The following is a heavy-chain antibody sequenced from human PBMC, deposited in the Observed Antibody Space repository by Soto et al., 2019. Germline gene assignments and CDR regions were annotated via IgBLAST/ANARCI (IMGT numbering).Heavy chain of an antibody. CDR1: GFTFSSYG. V-gene: IGHV3-30*18. D-gene: IGHD3-3*01. CDR3: AKEAEIFGVATTDNWFDP. J-gene: IGHJ5*02. Sequence: LRLSCAASGFTFSSYGMHWVRQAPGKGLEWVAAISYDGSNKYYADSVKGRFTISRGNSKNTLYLQMNSLRAEDTAVYYCAKEAEIFGVATTDNWFDPWGQGTLVTVSS. CDR2: ISYDGSNK.